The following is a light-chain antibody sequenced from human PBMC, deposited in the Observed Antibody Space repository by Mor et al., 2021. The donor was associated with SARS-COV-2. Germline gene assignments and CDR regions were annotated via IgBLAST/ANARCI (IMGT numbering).Light chain of an antibody. CDR2: GAS. V-gene: IGKV3-15*01. Sequence: SVSSNLAWYQQKAGQAPSLLIYGASTRATGIPARFSGSGSGTEFTLTISSLQSEDFAVYYCQQYNNWPPWTFGQGTK. CDR1: SVSSN. CDR3: QQYNNWPPWT. J-gene: IGKJ1*01.